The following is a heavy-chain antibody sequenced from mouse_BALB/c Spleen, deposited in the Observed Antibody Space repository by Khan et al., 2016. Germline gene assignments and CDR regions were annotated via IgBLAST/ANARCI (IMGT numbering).Heavy chain of an antibody. D-gene: IGHD1-3*01. CDR1: GLNIKDPY. V-gene: IGHV14-3*02. CDR2: IDPANGNT. Sequence: VQLKQSGAELVKPGASVKLSCPASGLNIKDPYMHWVTQRPEQCLEWIGRIDPANGNTKYYPKFPGKATITADTSSNTAYLQLRSLTSEDTAVYYCASCPSGCGVEFACWGQGTLVTVSA. CDR3: ASCPSGCGVEFAC. J-gene: IGHJ3*01.